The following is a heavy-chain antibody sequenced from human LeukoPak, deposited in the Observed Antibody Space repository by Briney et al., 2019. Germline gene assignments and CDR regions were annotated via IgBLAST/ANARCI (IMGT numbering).Heavy chain of an antibody. CDR2: ISGGGGGT. V-gene: IGHV3-23*01. Sequence: GGSLRLSCAATGFTLSSYAMSWVRQAPGKGLEWVSSISGGGGGTFYADSVKGRFSISRDNSKNTVYLQMNSLRAEDTAVYYCAKDYYDSSGYYNYAAFDIWGQGTMVTVSS. J-gene: IGHJ3*02. CDR1: GFTLSSYA. D-gene: IGHD3-22*01. CDR3: AKDYYDSSGYYNYAAFDI.